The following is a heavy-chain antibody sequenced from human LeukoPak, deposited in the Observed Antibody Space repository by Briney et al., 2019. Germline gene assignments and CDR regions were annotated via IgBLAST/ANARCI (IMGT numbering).Heavy chain of an antibody. V-gene: IGHV1-69*13. Sequence: GASVTVSCKASGGTFSSYAISWVRQAPGQGLEWMGGIIPIFGTANYAQKFQGRVTITADESTSTAYMELSSLRSEDTAVYYCARGYPHDAFDIWGQGTMVTVSS. CDR3: ARGYPHDAFDI. D-gene: IGHD1-26*01. J-gene: IGHJ3*02. CDR1: GGTFSSYA. CDR2: IIPIFGTA.